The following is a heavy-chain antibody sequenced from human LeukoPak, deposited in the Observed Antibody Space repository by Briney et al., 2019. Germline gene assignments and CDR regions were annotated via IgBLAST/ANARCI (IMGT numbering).Heavy chain of an antibody. V-gene: IGHV3-66*01. CDR3: ARDEGPDAFDI. CDR1: GFTVSSNY. J-gene: IGHJ3*02. Sequence: GGSLRLSCAASGFTVSSNYMSWVRQAPGKGLEWVSVIYSGGSTYYAASVKGSFTISRDTSKNTLYLQMNSLRAEDTAVYYCARDEGPDAFDIWGQGTMVTVSS. CDR2: IYSGGST.